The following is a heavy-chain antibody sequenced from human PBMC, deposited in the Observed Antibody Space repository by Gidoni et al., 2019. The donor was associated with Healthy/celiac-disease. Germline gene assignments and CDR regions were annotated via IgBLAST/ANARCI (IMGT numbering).Heavy chain of an antibody. Sequence: QVQLQESGPGLVKPSQTLSLTCTVPGGSIRSGGYYWSWIRQHPGKGLEWIGYIYYSGSTYYNPSLKSRVTISVDTSKNQFSLKLSSVTAADTAVYYCARERPPPLTVTTGGWYFDLWGRGTLVTVSS. V-gene: IGHV4-31*03. CDR1: GGSIRSGGYY. CDR2: IYYSGST. CDR3: ARERPPPLTVTTGGWYFDL. D-gene: IGHD4-17*01. J-gene: IGHJ2*01.